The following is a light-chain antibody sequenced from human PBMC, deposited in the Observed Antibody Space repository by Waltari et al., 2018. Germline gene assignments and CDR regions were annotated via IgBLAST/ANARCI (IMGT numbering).Light chain of an antibody. CDR2: GAS. CDR1: QRITSSY. CDR3: QQYDSSPLT. J-gene: IGKJ4*01. V-gene: IGKV3-20*01. Sequence: EIVLTQSPGTLSLSPGERATLSCRASQRITSSYLAWYQQKPGQAPRFLIYGASIRATGIPDRLSGSGSGTDFTLTISRLESEDSAVYYCQQYDSSPLTFGGGTKVEIK.